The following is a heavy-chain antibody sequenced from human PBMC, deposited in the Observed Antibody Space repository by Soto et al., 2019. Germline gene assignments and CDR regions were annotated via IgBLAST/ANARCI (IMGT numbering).Heavy chain of an antibody. Sequence: GGSLRLSCVASGFTFSTYAMSWVRQAPGKGLEWVSALTPSGGETYYADSVKGRFTISRDNSMNALYLQMTSLRIEDTAVYYCAHPRGYGVFDAYDIWGQGTMVTVSS. CDR1: GFTFSTYA. CDR2: LTPSGGET. V-gene: IGHV3-23*01. J-gene: IGHJ3*02. CDR3: AHPRGYGVFDAYDI. D-gene: IGHD4-17*01.